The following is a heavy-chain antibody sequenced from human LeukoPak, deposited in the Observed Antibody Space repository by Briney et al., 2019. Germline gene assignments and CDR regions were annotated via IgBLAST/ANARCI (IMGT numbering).Heavy chain of an antibody. CDR3: ARAMEWLVFYYFDY. Sequence: ASVKVSCKASGYTFTGHYIHWVRQAPGQGPEWLGWIYPHSGGTTYAQKFQGRVTMTRDTSASTAYMELTGLTSDDTAVYYCARAMEWLVFYYFDYWGQGTLVTVSS. J-gene: IGHJ4*02. V-gene: IGHV1-2*02. CDR2: IYPHSGGT. CDR1: GYTFTGHY. D-gene: IGHD3-3*01.